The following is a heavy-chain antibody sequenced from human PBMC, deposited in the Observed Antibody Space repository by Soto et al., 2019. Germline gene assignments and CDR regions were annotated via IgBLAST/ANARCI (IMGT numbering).Heavy chain of an antibody. CDR3: ASSSLHYDFWSGYFGAFYYYYGMDV. Sequence: GGSLRLSCAASGFTFSSYAMHWVRQAPGKGLEWVAVISYDGSNKYYADSVKGRFTISRDNSKNTLYLQMNSLRAEDTAVYYCASSSLHYDFWSGYFGAFYYYYGMDVWGQGTTVT. CDR2: ISYDGSNK. D-gene: IGHD3-3*01. CDR1: GFTFSSYA. J-gene: IGHJ6*02. V-gene: IGHV3-30-3*01.